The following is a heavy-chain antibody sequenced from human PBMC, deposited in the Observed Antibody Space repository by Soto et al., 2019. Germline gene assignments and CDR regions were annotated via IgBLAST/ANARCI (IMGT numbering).Heavy chain of an antibody. CDR1: GFTFSYYW. V-gene: IGHV3-74*01. Sequence: EVQLLESGGGLDQPGESLRLSCAASGFTFSYYWMHWVRQAPGMGLVWVSRIHSDGSSTTYADSVKGRFTISRDNARNTLYLQMNSQRDEHTAVYYCARRDREAFDLYGQETILTVYS. J-gene: IGHJ3*01. CDR2: IHSDGSST. CDR3: ARRDREAFDL.